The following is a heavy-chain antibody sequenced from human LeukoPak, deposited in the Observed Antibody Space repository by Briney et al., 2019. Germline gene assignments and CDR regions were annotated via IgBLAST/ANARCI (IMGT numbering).Heavy chain of an antibody. CDR3: ARGVSGVTPP. V-gene: IGHV1-18*01. Sequence: SVKRPWKTPGDTCTSYDISGEGRGTGRGREWLGWINTNNGNTHYAQSLQDRVTLTTDTSTSTAYMELRSLKSDDTAVYYCARGVSGVTPPWGQGTLVIVSS. D-gene: IGHD4-23*01. CDR1: GDTCTSYD. J-gene: IGHJ5*02. CDR2: INTNNGNT.